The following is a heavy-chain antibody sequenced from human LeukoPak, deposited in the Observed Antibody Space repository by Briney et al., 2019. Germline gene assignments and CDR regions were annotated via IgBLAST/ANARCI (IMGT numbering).Heavy chain of an antibody. V-gene: IGHV3-53*01. D-gene: IGHD3-10*01. CDR3: VHGWASYGSGSSEFFDY. J-gene: IGHJ4*02. Sequence: GGFLGLSWAGSGFPLSCNYMSWVRQAPGEGLEYVSVLYHDGGTYSADSVKGRFTISRDNSKNTLYLQMNSLRVEDTAVYYCVHGWASYGSGSSEFFDYWGQGSLVTVSS. CDR1: GFPLSCNY. CDR2: LYHDGGT.